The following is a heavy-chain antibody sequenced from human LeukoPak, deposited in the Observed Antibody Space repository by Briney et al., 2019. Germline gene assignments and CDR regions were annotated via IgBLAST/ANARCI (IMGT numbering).Heavy chain of an antibody. V-gene: IGHV1-2*02. CDR2: INPNSGGT. Sequence: ASVKVSCKASGYTFTGYYMHWVRQAPGQGLEWMGWINPNSGGTNYAQKFQGRVAMTRDTSISTAYMELSRLRSDDTAVYYCASICGPSTSCYLPFSYMDVWGKGTTVTVSS. D-gene: IGHD2-2*01. J-gene: IGHJ6*03. CDR1: GYTFTGYY. CDR3: ASICGPSTSCYLPFSYMDV.